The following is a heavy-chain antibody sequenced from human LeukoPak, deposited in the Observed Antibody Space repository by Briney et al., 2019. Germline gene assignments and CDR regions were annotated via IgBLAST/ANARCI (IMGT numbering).Heavy chain of an antibody. CDR1: GYTFTGYY. J-gene: IGHJ4*02. Sequence: GASVKVSCKASGYTFTGYYMHWVRQAPGQGLEWMGWINPNSGGTNYAQKFQGRVTMTRDTSISTAYMELSRLRSDDTVVYYCARETVAFGLSDYWGQGTLVTVSS. V-gene: IGHV1-2*02. CDR3: ARETVAFGLSDY. D-gene: IGHD3-16*01. CDR2: INPNSGGT.